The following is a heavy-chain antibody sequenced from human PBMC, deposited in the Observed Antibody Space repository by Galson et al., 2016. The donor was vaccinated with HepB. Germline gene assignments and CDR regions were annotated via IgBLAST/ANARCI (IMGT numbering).Heavy chain of an antibody. Sequence: SLRLSRAASGFTFRNYYMHWIRQAPGKGLEWVAHITYDGNKQDYVDSVKGRFTISRDNAKNSLFLQMSSLRAEDTAVFYCARYRPEQVRGYSDFWGRGTLVIVSS. V-gene: IGHV3-30*03. CDR2: ITYDGNKQ. D-gene: IGHD1-14*01. J-gene: IGHJ4*01. CDR1: GFTFRNYY. CDR3: ARYRPEQVRGYSDF.